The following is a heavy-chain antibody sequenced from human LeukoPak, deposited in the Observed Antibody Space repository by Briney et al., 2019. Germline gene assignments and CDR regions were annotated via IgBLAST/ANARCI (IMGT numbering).Heavy chain of an antibody. Sequence: GGSLRLSCAASGFTFSSYWMSWVRQAPGKGLEWVANIKQDGSEKYYVDSVKGRFTISRDHAKNSLYLQMNSLRAEDTAVYYCAREYGGNSGNFDYWGQGTLVTVSS. V-gene: IGHV3-7*01. D-gene: IGHD4-23*01. CDR2: IKQDGSEK. CDR1: GFTFSSYW. CDR3: AREYGGNSGNFDY. J-gene: IGHJ4*02.